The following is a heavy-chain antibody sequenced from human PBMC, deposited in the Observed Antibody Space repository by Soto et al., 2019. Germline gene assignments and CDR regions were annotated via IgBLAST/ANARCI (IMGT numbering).Heavy chain of an antibody. CDR3: TIFSMDSGWGWFDP. D-gene: IGHD6-25*01. CDR2: IRSKVNTYAT. Sequence: EVQLVESGGDLVQPGGSLKVSCAASGFTFSGSAIHWVRQASGKGLEWVGRIRSKVNTYATAYAASVKGRFSISRDDSKKTAYRKKNSLKTEDTAVYYGTIFSMDSGWGWFDPWGEGPLVAVS. V-gene: IGHV3-73*02. J-gene: IGHJ5*02. CDR1: GFTFSGSA.